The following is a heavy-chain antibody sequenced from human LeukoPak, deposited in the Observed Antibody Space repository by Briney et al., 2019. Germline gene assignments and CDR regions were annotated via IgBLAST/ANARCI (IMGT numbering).Heavy chain of an antibody. Sequence: SGPTLVKPTQTLTLTCTFSGFSLSTSGVGVGWIRQPPGKALEWLALIYWDDDKRYSPSLKSRLTITKDTSKNQVVLTMTNMDPVDTATYYCAHRLLALGYSYGFSWFDPWGQGTLVTVSS. CDR2: IYWDDDK. J-gene: IGHJ5*02. CDR1: GFSLSTSGVG. V-gene: IGHV2-5*02. CDR3: AHRLLALGYSYGFSWFDP. D-gene: IGHD5-18*01.